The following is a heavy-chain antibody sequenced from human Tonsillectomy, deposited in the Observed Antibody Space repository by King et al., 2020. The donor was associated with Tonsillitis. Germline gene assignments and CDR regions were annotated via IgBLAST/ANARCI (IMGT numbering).Heavy chain of an antibody. V-gene: IGHV3-21*01. Sequence: VQLVESGGGLVKPGGSLRLSCAASGFSFSDYSMNWVRQAPGKGLEWVSSISSSGSYIYYADSVKGRFTISRDNAKNSLYLQMNSLRVEDTAVYYCARGAIFGVVINAGSDYWGQGALVTVPS. CDR3: ARGAIFGVVINAGSDY. J-gene: IGHJ4*02. CDR2: ISSSGSYI. D-gene: IGHD3-3*01. CDR1: GFSFSDYS.